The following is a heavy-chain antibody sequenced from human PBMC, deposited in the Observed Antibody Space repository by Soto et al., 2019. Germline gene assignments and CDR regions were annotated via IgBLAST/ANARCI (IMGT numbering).Heavy chain of an antibody. CDR3: AREGYNWNYKGDY. V-gene: IGHV3-21*01. J-gene: IGHJ4*02. D-gene: IGHD1-7*01. Sequence: EVHLAESGGGLVKPGGSLRLSCAASGFTFSSYSMNWDRQAPGKGLEWVSAISSSSSYIYYADSVKGRFTISRDNAKNSLYLQMNSLRAEDTAVYYCAREGYNWNYKGDYWGQGTLVTVSS. CDR1: GFTFSSYS. CDR2: ISSSSSYI.